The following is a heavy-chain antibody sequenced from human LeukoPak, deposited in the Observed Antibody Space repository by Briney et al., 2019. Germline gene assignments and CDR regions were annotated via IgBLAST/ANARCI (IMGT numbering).Heavy chain of an antibody. J-gene: IGHJ6*03. CDR2: ISSSSSYI. V-gene: IGHV3-21*01. D-gene: IGHD1-1*01. Sequence: GGSLRLSCAASGFTFTSYTMNWVRQAPGKWLEWVSSISSSSSYIYYADSVKGRFTISRDNAKNSLYLQMNTLRAEDTAVYYCARDRLLEDRHYYSYYYMDVWGKGTTVTVSS. CDR3: ARDRLLEDRHYYSYYYMDV. CDR1: GFTFTSYT.